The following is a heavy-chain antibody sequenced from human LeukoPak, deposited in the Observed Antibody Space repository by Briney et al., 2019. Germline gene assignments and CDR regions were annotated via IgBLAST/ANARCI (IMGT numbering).Heavy chain of an antibody. CDR1: GFRFSSQW. CDR2: INSDGSAK. CDR3: ADLGTSD. Sequence: PGGSLRLSCAVSGFRFSSQWMTWARQAPGTGLEWVATINSDGSAKYHVDSVKGRFTISRDNAKNLVYLQMSILRAEDTAVYYRADLGTSDCGQGTLVTVSS. D-gene: IGHD1-7*01. V-gene: IGHV3-7*01. J-gene: IGHJ4*02.